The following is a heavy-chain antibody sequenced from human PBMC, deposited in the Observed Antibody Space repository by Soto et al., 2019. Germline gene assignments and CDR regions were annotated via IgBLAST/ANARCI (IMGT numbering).Heavy chain of an antibody. CDR3: AKDGFWSGYSFYMDV. D-gene: IGHD3-3*01. Sequence: GGSLRLSCAASGFTFSSYAMSWVRQAPGKGLEWVSAISGSGGSTYYADSVKGRFTISRDNSKNTLYLQMNSLRAEDTAVYYCAKDGFWSGYSFYMDVWGKGTTVTVSS. CDR1: GFTFSSYA. J-gene: IGHJ6*03. V-gene: IGHV3-23*01. CDR2: ISGSGGST.